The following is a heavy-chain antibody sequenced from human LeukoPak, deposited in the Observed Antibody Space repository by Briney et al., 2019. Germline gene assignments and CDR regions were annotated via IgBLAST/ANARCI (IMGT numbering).Heavy chain of an antibody. CDR2: IYYSGST. J-gene: IGHJ6*02. D-gene: IGHD3-22*01. Sequence: SETLSLTCTVSGGSIFSYYWRWLRQPPGKGLEWMGYIYYSGSTNYNPSLKSRVTISVDTTKNQFSLKLSSVTAADTAVYYCARTNYDSSAYYGMDVWGQGTTVTVSS. V-gene: IGHV4-59*12. CDR1: GGSIFSYY. CDR3: ARTNYDSSAYYGMDV.